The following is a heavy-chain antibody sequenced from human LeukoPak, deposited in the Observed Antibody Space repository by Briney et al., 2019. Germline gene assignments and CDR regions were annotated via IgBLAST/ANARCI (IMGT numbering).Heavy chain of an antibody. V-gene: IGHV3-48*04. J-gene: IGHJ4*02. D-gene: IGHD2-15*01. CDR1: GFTFSSYS. Sequence: PGGSLRLSCAASGFTFSSYSMNWVRQAPGKGLEWVSYISSSGSTIYYADSVKGRFTISRDNAKNSLYLQMNSLRAEDTAVYYCARGPYPGYCSGGSCYVVWDYWGQGTLVTVSP. CDR2: ISSSGSTI. CDR3: ARGPYPGYCSGGSCYVVWDY.